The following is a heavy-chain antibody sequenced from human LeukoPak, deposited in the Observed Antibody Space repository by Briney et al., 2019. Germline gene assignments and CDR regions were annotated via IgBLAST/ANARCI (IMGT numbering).Heavy chain of an antibody. Sequence: GASVKVSCKASGYTFTSYGISWVRQAPGQGLEWMGWISAYNGNTNYALKLQGRVTMTTDTSTSTAYMELRSLRYDDTAVYYCARVAAPQSNAFDIWGQGTMVTVSS. CDR3: ARVAAPQSNAFDI. D-gene: IGHD2-15*01. CDR1: GYTFTSYG. V-gene: IGHV1-18*01. CDR2: ISAYNGNT. J-gene: IGHJ3*02.